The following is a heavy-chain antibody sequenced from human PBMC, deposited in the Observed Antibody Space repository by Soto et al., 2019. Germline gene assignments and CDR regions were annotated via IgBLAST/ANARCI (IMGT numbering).Heavy chain of an antibody. CDR1: GGSISSGDYY. V-gene: IGHV4-31*03. CDR3: ATGYSCSGGSCYPLEWFDP. CDR2: IYYSGST. Sequence: SETLSLTCTVSGGSISSGDYYWSWIRQPPGKGLEWIGYIYYSGSTYYNPSLKSRVTISVDTSKNQFSLKLSSVTAADTAVYYCATGYSCSGGSCYPLEWFDPWGQGTLVTVSS. D-gene: IGHD2-15*01. J-gene: IGHJ5*02.